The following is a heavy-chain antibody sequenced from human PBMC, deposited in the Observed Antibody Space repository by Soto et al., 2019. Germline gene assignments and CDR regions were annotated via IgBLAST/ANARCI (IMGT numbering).Heavy chain of an antibody. D-gene: IGHD3-10*01. J-gene: IGHJ4*02. CDR1: GGSFSGYY. CDR3: ARGRYYGSGDLPN. CDR2: INHSGST. V-gene: IGHV4-34*01. Sequence: QVQLQQWGAGLLKPSETLSLTCAVYGGSFSGYYWSWIRQPPGKGLEWIGEINHSGSTNYNPSLKSRVTISVDTSKNQFSLKLSSVTAADTAVYYCARGRYYGSGDLPNWGQGTLVTVSS.